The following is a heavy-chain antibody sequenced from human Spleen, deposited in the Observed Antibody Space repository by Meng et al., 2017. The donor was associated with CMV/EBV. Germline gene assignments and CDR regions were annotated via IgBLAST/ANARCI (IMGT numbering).Heavy chain of an antibody. D-gene: IGHD3-22*01. CDR2: INPNSGDT. J-gene: IGHJ4*02. Sequence: ASVKVSCKASGYTFTGYYMHWVRQAPGQGLEWMGWINPNSGDTNYAQKFQGRVTMTRDTSISTAYMELSRLRSDDTAVYYCARDLRRSSSDYYYIYSLTYWGQGTLVTVSS. CDR3: ARDLRRSSSDYYYIYSLTY. CDR1: GYTFTGYY. V-gene: IGHV1-2*02.